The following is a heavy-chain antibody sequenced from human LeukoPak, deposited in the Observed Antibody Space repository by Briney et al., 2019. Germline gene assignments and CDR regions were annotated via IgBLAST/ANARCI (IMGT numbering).Heavy chain of an antibody. D-gene: IGHD1-1*01. V-gene: IGHV3-11*04. CDR2: ISSSGSTI. CDR3: ARDSSWNRDWNWFDP. CDR1: GFTFSDYY. J-gene: IGHJ5*02. Sequence: GSLRLSCAASGFTFSDYYMSWIRQAPGKGLEWVSYISSSGSTIYYADSVKGRFTISRDNAKNSLYLQMNSLRAEDTAVYYCARDSSWNRDWNWFDPWGQRTLVTVSS.